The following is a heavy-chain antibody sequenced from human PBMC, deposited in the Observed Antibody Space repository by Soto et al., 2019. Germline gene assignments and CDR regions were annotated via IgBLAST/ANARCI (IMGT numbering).Heavy chain of an antibody. V-gene: IGHV3-11*01. CDR2: ISSSGSTT. J-gene: IGHJ4*02. CDR1: GFTFSDYY. Sequence: QVQLVESGGGLVKHGGSLRLSCAASGFTFSDYYMSWIRQAPGKGLEWVSYISSSGSTTHYTDSVKGRFTISRDNAKNSLSLQMNSLRAEDTAVYHCARIRVSTAGRHFDYWGQGTLVTVSS. D-gene: IGHD6-13*01. CDR3: ARIRVSTAGRHFDY.